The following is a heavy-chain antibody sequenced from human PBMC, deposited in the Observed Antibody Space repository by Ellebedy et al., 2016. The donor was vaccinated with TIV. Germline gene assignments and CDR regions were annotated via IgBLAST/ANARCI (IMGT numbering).Heavy chain of an antibody. Sequence: SETLSLXXTVSGGSISSGAYYWSWIRQYPGKGLEWIGYIYYTGSIYYNPSLKIRLTISVDTSKNQFSLKLSSVTAADTAVYYCARDRTTGWNYFDYWGQGTLVTVSS. CDR2: IYYTGSI. V-gene: IGHV4-31*03. D-gene: IGHD1-7*01. CDR3: ARDRTTGWNYFDY. J-gene: IGHJ4*02. CDR1: GGSISSGAYY.